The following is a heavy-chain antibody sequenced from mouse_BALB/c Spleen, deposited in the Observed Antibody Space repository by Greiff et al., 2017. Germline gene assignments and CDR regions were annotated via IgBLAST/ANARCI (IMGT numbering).Heavy chain of an antibody. D-gene: IGHD2-2*01. CDR2: ISSGGGST. CDR3: ARHGFAWFAY. J-gene: IGHJ3*01. Sequence: EVKVVESGGGLVKPGGSLKLSCAASGFAFSSYDMSWVRQTPEKRLEWVAYISSGGGSTYYPDTVKGRFTISRDNAKNTLYLQMSSLKSEDTAMYYCARHGFAWFAYWGQGTLVTVSA. CDR1: GFAFSSYD. V-gene: IGHV5-12-1*01.